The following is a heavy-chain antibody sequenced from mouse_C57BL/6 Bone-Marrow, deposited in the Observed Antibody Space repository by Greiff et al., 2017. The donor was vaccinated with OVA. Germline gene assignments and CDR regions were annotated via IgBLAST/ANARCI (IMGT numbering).Heavy chain of an antibody. V-gene: IGHV1-76*01. J-gene: IGHJ3*01. Sequence: QVQLQQSGAELVRPGASVKLSCKASGYTFTDYYINWVKQRPGQGLEWIARIYPGSGNTYYNEKFKGKATLTAEKSSSTAYMQLSSLTSEDSAVYYWARWIYYGNYGFADWGQGTLVTVSA. CDR1: GYTFTDYY. CDR2: IYPGSGNT. CDR3: ARWIYYGNYGFAD. D-gene: IGHD2-1*01.